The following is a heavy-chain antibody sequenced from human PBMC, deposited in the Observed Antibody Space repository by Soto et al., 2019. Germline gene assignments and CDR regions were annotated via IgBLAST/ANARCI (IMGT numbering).Heavy chain of an antibody. CDR2: IWYDGSNK. J-gene: IGHJ4*02. CDR3: ARGGGGSWYLPFDY. Sequence: QVQLVESGGGVVQPGRSLRLSCAASGFTFSSYGMHWVRQAPGKGLEWVAVIWYDGSNKYYADSVKGRFTISRDNSKNTLYLQMNSLRAEDTAVYYCARGGGGSWYLPFDYWGQGTLVTVSS. D-gene: IGHD6-13*01. V-gene: IGHV3-33*01. CDR1: GFTFSSYG.